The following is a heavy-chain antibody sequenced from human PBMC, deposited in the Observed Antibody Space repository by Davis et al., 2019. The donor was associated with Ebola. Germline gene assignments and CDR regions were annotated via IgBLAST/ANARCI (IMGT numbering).Heavy chain of an antibody. CDR3: ARDRSGYSGYDYYYYYGMDV. CDR2: IYYSGST. V-gene: IGHV4-59*12. J-gene: IGHJ6*02. Sequence: SETLSLTCTVSGGSIGSYHWSWIRQPPGKGLEWIGSIYYSGSTYYNPSLKSRVTISVDTSKNQFSLKLSSVTAADTAVYYCARDRSGYSGYDYYYYYGMDVWGQGTTVTVSS. D-gene: IGHD5-12*01. CDR1: GGSIGSYH.